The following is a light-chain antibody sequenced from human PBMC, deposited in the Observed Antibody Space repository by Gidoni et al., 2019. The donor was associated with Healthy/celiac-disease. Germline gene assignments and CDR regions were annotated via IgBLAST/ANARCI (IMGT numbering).Light chain of an antibody. CDR3: CSYAGSSAVV. CDR2: EVS. CDR1: SSDVGSYNR. V-gene: IGLV2-23*02. Sequence: QSSTISCTGTSSDVGSYNRVSWYQQHPGKATKLMVYEVSKRLSGVSTRFSGSKSGNPASLTISGLQAEDDSGYYCCSYAGSSAVVFGGGTKLTVL. J-gene: IGLJ2*01.